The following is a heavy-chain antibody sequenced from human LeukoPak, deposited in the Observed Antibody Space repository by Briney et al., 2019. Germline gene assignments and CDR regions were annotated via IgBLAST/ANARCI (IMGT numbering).Heavy chain of an antibody. CDR2: ISSSGSTI. D-gene: IGHD2-2*01. Sequence: GRSLRLSCAASGFTFSSYGMHWVRQAPGKGLEWVSYISSSGSTIYYADSVKGRFTISRDNAKNSLYLQMNSLRAEDTAVYYCARDGLEVPAAISTLDYWGQGTLVTVSS. CDR1: GFTFSSYG. V-gene: IGHV3-48*04. J-gene: IGHJ4*02. CDR3: ARDGLEVPAAISTLDY.